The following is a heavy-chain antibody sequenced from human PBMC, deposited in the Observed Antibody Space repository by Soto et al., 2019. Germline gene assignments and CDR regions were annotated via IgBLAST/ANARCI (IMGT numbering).Heavy chain of an antibody. CDR2: IYYSGST. D-gene: IGHD3-22*01. J-gene: IGHJ3*02. V-gene: IGHV4-39*01. CDR3: ARRANGFTMIVRSPSAFDI. Sequence: QLQLQESGPGLVKPSETLSLTCTVSGGSISSSSYYWGWIRQPPGKGLEWIGSIYYSGSTYYNPSLKSRVTISVDTSKNQFSLKLSSVTAADTAVYYCARRANGFTMIVRSPSAFDIWGQGTMVTVSS. CDR1: GGSISSSSYY.